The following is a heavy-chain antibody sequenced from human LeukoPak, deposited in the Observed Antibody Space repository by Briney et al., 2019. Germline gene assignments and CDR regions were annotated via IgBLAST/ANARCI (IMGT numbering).Heavy chain of an antibody. CDR2: IDSPATSI. CDR1: GFSLSDYY. V-gene: IGHV3-11*01. Sequence: GGSLRLSCAASGFSLSDYYMTWIRQAPGKGLEWVSYIDSPATSIYYADSVKGRFTISRDNARNSLFLQMNRLRAEDTAVYYCARSKGYNHDAPYYYYSYMDVWGQGTTVTVSS. J-gene: IGHJ6*03. CDR3: ARSKGYNHDAPYYYYSYMDV. D-gene: IGHD1-1*01.